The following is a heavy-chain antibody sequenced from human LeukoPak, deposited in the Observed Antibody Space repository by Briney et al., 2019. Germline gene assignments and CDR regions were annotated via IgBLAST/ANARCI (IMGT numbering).Heavy chain of an antibody. CDR1: GFTFSSHG. CDR2: ISIGTSFI. D-gene: IGHD2/OR15-2a*01. V-gene: IGHV3-21*01. CDR3: ARSPTFRGWFDP. J-gene: IGHJ5*02. Sequence: GGSLRLSCAASGFTFSSHGMNWVRQAPGKGLEWVAYISIGTSFIYYADSVKGRFTISRDNAKNSLYLQVNSLRAEDTAVYYCARSPTFRGWFDPWGQGTLVTVSS.